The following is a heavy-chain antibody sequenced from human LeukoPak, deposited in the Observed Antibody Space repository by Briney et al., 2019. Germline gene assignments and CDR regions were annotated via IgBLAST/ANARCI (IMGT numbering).Heavy chain of an antibody. Sequence: GGSLRLSCAASGFSFSRYNMNWVRQGPGKGLEWVSSISGSSSNIYYADSVKGRFTISRDNAENSVYLQMNSLRVEDTALYSCARESDGDYYFDYWGQGTLVTVSS. D-gene: IGHD4-17*01. J-gene: IGHJ4*02. V-gene: IGHV3-21*01. CDR2: ISGSSSNI. CDR1: GFSFSRYN. CDR3: ARESDGDYYFDY.